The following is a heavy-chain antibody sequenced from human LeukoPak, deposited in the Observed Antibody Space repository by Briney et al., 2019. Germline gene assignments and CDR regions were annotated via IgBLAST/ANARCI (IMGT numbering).Heavy chain of an antibody. CDR1: GFTFSNYW. V-gene: IGHV3-7*01. CDR3: AREEGGDSSGWALDY. CDR2: IKQDGSQK. J-gene: IGHJ4*02. Sequence: GGSLRLSCAASGFTFSNYWMSWVRQAPGRGLEWVATIKQDGSQKYYVDSVKGRFTISRDNAKNSLYLQMNSLRAEDTAVYYCAREEGGDSSGWALDYWGQGTLVTVSS. D-gene: IGHD6-19*01.